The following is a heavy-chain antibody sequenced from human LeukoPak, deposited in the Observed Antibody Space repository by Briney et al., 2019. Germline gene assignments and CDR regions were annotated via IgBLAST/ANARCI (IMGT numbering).Heavy chain of an antibody. Sequence: SVKVSCKASGGTFSSYAISWVRQAPGQGLEWMGGIIPIFGTANYAQKFQGRVTITADESTSTAYMELSSLRSEDTAVYYCARVLIRCIAAAGPCFDYWGQGTLVTVSS. D-gene: IGHD6-13*01. CDR2: IIPIFGTA. CDR1: GGTFSSYA. J-gene: IGHJ4*02. V-gene: IGHV1-69*13. CDR3: ARVLIRCIAAAGPCFDY.